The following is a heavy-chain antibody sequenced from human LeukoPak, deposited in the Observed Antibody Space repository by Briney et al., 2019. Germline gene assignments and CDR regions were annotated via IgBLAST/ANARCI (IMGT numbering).Heavy chain of an antibody. CDR1: RFTFSSDA. V-gene: IGHV3-23*01. Sequence: PGASLRLSCAASRFTFSSDAMSWVRQAPGKGLEWVSAISGSGGSTYYADSVKGRFTISRDNSKNTLYLQMNSLRAEDTAVYYCAKDRLPLSSAYYYVPFDCWGQGTLVTVSS. CDR3: AKDRLPLSSAYYYVPFDC. J-gene: IGHJ4*02. CDR2: ISGSGGST. D-gene: IGHD3-22*01.